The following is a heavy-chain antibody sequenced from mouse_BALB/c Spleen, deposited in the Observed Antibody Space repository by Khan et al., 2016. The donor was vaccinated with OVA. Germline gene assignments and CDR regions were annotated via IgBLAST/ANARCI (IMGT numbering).Heavy chain of an antibody. CDR2: INPSSGYT. V-gene: IGHV1-4*01. J-gene: IGHJ2*01. Sequence: VQLQQSGAELARPGASVKMSCKASGYTFTSYTMPWVKQRPGQGLEWIGYINPSSGYTKYNQKFKDKATLTADKSSSTAYMQLSSLTSEDSVVYYCARTHERWGQGTTLTVSS. CDR3: ARTHER. CDR1: GYTFTSYT.